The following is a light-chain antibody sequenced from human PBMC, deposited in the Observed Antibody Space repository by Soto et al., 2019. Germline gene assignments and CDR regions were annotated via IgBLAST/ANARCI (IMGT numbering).Light chain of an antibody. CDR1: QSVSSY. Sequence: EIVLTQSPATLSLSPGERATLSCRASQSVSSYLAWYQQKPGQAPRLLIYDASNRATGIPARFSGSGSGTDFTLTISSLEPEHFAVYYCKQRSNWPPITFGQGTRLEIK. J-gene: IGKJ5*01. V-gene: IGKV3-11*01. CDR2: DAS. CDR3: KQRSNWPPIT.